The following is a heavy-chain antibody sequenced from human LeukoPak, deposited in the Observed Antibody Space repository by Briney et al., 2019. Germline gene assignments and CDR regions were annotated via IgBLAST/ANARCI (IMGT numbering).Heavy chain of an antibody. J-gene: IGHJ5*02. V-gene: IGHV4-4*07. CDR2: IYTSGST. CDR1: GGSISSYY. CDR3: ARGHCSSASCYDGNWFDP. D-gene: IGHD2-2*01. Sequence: SETLSLTCTVSGGSISSYYWSWIRQPAGKGLEWIGRIYTSGSTNYNPSLKSRVTMSVDTSKNQFSLKLSSVTAADTAVYYCARGHCSSASCYDGNWFDPWGQGTLVTVSS.